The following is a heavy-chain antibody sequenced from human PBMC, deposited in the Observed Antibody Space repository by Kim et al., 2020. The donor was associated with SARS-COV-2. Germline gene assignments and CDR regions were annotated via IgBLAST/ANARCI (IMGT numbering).Heavy chain of an antibody. CDR3: ARGSGWLYYFDY. Sequence: NDNPSLKSRVTISVDTSKNQFSLKLSSVTAADTAVYYCARGSGWLYYFDYWGQGTLVTVSS. V-gene: IGHV4-34*01. J-gene: IGHJ4*02. D-gene: IGHD6-19*01.